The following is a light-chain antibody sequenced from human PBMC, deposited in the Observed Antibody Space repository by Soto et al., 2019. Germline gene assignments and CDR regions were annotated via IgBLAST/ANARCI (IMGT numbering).Light chain of an antibody. CDR1: QGIRND. Sequence: AIQMTQSPSSLSASVGDRVTITCRASQGIRNDLGWYQQKPGKAPKVLIHAASSLQSGVPSRLSGSGSGTDFTLTISSLQPEDFATYYCLQDYSYPRTFGQGTKVDIX. V-gene: IGKV1-6*01. J-gene: IGKJ1*01. CDR3: LQDYSYPRT. CDR2: AAS.